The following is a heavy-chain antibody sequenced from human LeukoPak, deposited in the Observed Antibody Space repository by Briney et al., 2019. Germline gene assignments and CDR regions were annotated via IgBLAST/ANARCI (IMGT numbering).Heavy chain of an antibody. D-gene: IGHD1-1*01. CDR3: ARGGQTGTTPFDY. CDR2: INHSGST. V-gene: IGHV4-34*01. Sequence: SETLSLTCAVYGGSSSGYYWSWIRQPPGKGLEWIGEINHSGSTNYNPSLKSRVTISVDTSKNQFSLKLSSVTAADTAVYYCARGGQTGTTPFDYWGQGTLVTVSS. J-gene: IGHJ4*02. CDR1: GGSSSGYY.